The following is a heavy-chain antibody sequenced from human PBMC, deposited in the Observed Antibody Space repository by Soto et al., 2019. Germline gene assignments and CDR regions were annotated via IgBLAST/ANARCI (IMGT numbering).Heavy chain of an antibody. D-gene: IGHD6-19*01. J-gene: IGHJ4*02. CDR2: INPNSGGT. Sequence: QVQLVQSGAEVKKPGASVKVSCKASGYTFTGYYMHWVRQAPGQGLEWMGWINPNSGGTNYAQKFQGWXXMXRXXSISTAYMELSRLRSDDTAVYYCARDLGSGWYFDYWGQGTLVTVSS. V-gene: IGHV1-2*04. CDR1: GYTFTGYY. CDR3: ARDLGSGWYFDY.